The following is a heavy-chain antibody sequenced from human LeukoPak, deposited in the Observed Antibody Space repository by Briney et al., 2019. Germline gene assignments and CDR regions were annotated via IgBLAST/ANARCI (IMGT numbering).Heavy chain of an antibody. D-gene: IGHD3-10*01. CDR2: IRYDGSNK. Sequence: GGSLRLSCAASGFTFSSYGMHWVRQAPGKGLEWVAFIRYDGSNKYYADSVKGRFTISRDNSKNTLYLQMNSLRAEDTAVYYCAKDSYYGSGSYYPYYYYMDVWGKGTTVTISS. CDR1: GFTFSSYG. V-gene: IGHV3-30*02. J-gene: IGHJ6*03. CDR3: AKDSYYGSGSYYPYYYYMDV.